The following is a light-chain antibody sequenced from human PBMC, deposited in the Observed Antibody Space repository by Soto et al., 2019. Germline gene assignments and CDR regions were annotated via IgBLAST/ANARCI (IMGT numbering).Light chain of an antibody. J-gene: IGLJ1*01. CDR1: SSDVGGYNY. V-gene: IGLV2-14*01. CDR3: SSYTSSSPYV. CDR2: DVS. Sequence: QSALTQPASVSGSPGQSITISCTGTSSDVGGYNYVSWYQQHPGKDPKLMIYDVSNRPSGVSNRFSGSKSGNTASLTISGLQAEYEADYYCSSYTSSSPYVFGTGTKLTVL.